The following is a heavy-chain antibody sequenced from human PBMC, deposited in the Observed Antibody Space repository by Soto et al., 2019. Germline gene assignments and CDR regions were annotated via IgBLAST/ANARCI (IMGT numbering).Heavy chain of an antibody. V-gene: IGHV4-59*08. CDR2: IYYSGST. J-gene: IGHJ3*01. Sequence: SETLSLTCTVSGGSISSYYWSWIRQPPGKGLEWIGYIYYSGSTNYNPSLKSRVTISVDTSKNQFSLKLSSVTAADTAVYYCPRGDRGAFDLWGQGTMVTVSS. CDR3: PRGDRGAFDL. D-gene: IGHD2-21*02. CDR1: GGSISSYY.